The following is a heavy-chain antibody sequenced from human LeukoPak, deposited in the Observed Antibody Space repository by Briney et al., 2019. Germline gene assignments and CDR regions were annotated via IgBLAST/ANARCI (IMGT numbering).Heavy chain of an antibody. CDR1: GESFSGYY. Sequence: PSETLSLTCAVYGESFSGYYWSWVRQPPGKGLEWIGYIYHSGSTYYNPSLKSRVTISVDRSKNQFSLKLSSVTAADTAVYYCARGGSGVDYWGQGTLVTVSS. D-gene: IGHD3-10*01. V-gene: IGHV4-34*01. J-gene: IGHJ4*02. CDR3: ARGGSGVDY. CDR2: IYHSGST.